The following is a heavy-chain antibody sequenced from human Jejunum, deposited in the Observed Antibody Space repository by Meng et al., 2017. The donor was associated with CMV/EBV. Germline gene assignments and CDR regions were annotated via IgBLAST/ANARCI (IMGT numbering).Heavy chain of an antibody. V-gene: IGHV1-18*01. Sequence: QLVQAGGEVKKPGASVTASCKATGYTFTNYGITWVRQAPGQGLEWMGWINAYNGDTNYAQTLQGRVTMTTDTSTSTAYMELRSLRSDDTAVYYCARDLPGGTKGTWLDLWGQGTLVTVSS. CDR3: ARDLPGGTKGTWLDL. J-gene: IGHJ5*02. D-gene: IGHD1-14*01. CDR2: INAYNGDT. CDR1: GYTFTNYG.